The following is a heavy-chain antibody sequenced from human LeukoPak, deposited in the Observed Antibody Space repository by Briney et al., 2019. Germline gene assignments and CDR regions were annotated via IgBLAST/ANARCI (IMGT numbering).Heavy chain of an antibody. CDR3: AREFNGDYIYYYGTDV. Sequence: SGGSLRLSCAASGLTFSSYGMHWVRQAPGKGLEWVAVIWYDGSNKYYADSVKGRFTISRDNSKNTLYLQMNSLRAEDTAVYYCAREFNGDYIYYYGTDVWGQGTTVTVSS. D-gene: IGHD4-17*01. CDR2: IWYDGSNK. V-gene: IGHV3-33*01. CDR1: GLTFSSYG. J-gene: IGHJ6*02.